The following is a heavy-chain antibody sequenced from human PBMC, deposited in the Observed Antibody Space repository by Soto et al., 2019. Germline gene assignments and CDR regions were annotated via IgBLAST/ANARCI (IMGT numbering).Heavy chain of an antibody. CDR3: ASWLKGPDIGNYYYGMDV. Sequence: QVQLVQSGAEVKKPGSSVKVSCKASGGAFSDYAFSWVRQAPGQGLEWLGGIMPIFRAPDYAQKFQGRVKITADEFTSTAYVEMNSVRSEDTAVYYCASWLKGPDIGNYYYGMDVWGQGTTVTVS. CDR2: IMPIFRAP. CDR1: GGAFSDYA. D-gene: IGHD2-15*01. J-gene: IGHJ6*02. V-gene: IGHV1-69*12.